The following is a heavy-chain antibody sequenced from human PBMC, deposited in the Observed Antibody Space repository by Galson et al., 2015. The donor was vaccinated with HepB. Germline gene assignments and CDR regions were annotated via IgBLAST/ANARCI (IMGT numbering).Heavy chain of an antibody. Sequence: SLRLSCAVSGFTFSRYGMSWVRQAPGKGLEWVSGTSGSGGSTYYADSVKGRFTISRDKSKNTLYLQKNSLRADDTAVYYCAIAYEMDTLFLGYDAFDIRGQGTMVTVSS. CDR1: GFTFSRYG. CDR2: TSGSGGST. J-gene: IGHJ3*02. V-gene: IGHV3-23*01. D-gene: IGHD5-24*01. CDR3: AIAYEMDTLFLGYDAFDI.